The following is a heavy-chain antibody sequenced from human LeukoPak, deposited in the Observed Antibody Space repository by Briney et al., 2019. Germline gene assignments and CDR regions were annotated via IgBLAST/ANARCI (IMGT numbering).Heavy chain of an antibody. CDR1: GFTFSSYW. CDR2: INTDGSST. D-gene: IGHD1-26*01. J-gene: IGHJ4*02. V-gene: IGHV3-74*01. CDR3: ARGRVYSGSYYVY. Sequence: GGSLRLSCAASGFTFSSYWMHWVRQAPGKGLVWVSRINTDGSSTSYTDSVKGRFTISRDNAKNTLYLQMNSLRAEDTAVYYCARGRVYSGSYYVYWGQGTLVTVSS.